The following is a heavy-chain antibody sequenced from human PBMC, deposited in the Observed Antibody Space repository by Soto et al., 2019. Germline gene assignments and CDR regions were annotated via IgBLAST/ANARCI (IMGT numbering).Heavy chain of an antibody. D-gene: IGHD5-18*01. CDR1: GFTFNTYW. J-gene: IGHJ6*02. Sequence: EVQVVESGGGLVQPGGSLRLSCVASGFTFNTYWMHWVRQAPGKGLVWVSRIKFDEITTSYADSVKGRFTISRDNAKNTEYLQMNSLRAEDTGLYYCARGIRNYYGVDVWGQGTTVTVSS. CDR2: IKFDEITT. CDR3: ARGIRNYYGVDV. V-gene: IGHV3-74*01.